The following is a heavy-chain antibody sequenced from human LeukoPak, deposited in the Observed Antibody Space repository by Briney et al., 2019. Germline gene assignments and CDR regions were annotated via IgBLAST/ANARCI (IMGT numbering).Heavy chain of an antibody. CDR3: ARESTMVRGVPIDY. CDR1: GFTFSSYG. CDR2: IWYDGSNK. V-gene: IGHV3-33*01. J-gene: IGHJ4*02. Sequence: GGSLRLSCAASGFTFSSYGMHWVRQAPGKGLEWVAVIWYDGSNKYYADSVKGRFTISRDNSKSTLYLQMNSLRAEDTAVYYCARESTMVRGVPIDYWGQGTLVTVSS. D-gene: IGHD3-10*01.